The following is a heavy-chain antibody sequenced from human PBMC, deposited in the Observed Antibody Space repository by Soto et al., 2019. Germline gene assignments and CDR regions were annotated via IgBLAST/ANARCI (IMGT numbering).Heavy chain of an antibody. D-gene: IGHD4-17*01. CDR3: ARDKYGDYLDAFDI. J-gene: IGHJ3*02. CDR2: IYYSGST. V-gene: IGHV4-59*01. Sequence: QVQLQESGPGLVKPSETLSLTCTVSGGSISSYYWSWIRQPPGKGLEWIGYIYYSGSTNYNPSLKSRFTISVDTSKNQFSLKLSSVTAADTDVYYCARDKYGDYLDAFDIWGQGTMVTVSS. CDR1: GGSISSYY.